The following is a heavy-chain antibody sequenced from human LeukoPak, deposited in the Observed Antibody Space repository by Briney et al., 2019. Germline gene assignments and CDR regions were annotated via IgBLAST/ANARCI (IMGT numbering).Heavy chain of an antibody. CDR3: ARGGASSIPLDY. D-gene: IGHD1-26*01. V-gene: IGHV4-61*01. J-gene: IGHJ4*02. CDR2: ISNSGST. CDR1: GGSIGGNSY. Sequence: SETLSLTCTVSGGSIGGNSYWSWIRQPPGKGPEWIGHISNSGSTYYSPSLSSRVTISLDTSENQFSLKLRSVTAADTAVYYCARGGASSIPLDYWGRGTLVTVSS.